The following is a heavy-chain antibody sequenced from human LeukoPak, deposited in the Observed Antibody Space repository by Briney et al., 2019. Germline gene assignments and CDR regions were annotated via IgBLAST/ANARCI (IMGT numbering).Heavy chain of an antibody. J-gene: IGHJ5*02. CDR1: GGTFSSYA. CDR3: ARVYCSSTSCYNYNWFDP. V-gene: IGHV1-8*02. CDR2: MNPNSGNT. D-gene: IGHD2-2*02. Sequence: ASAKVSCKASGGTFSSYAISWVRQAPGQGLEWMGWMNPNSGNTGYAQRFQGRVTMTRNTSISTAYMELSSLRSEDTAVYYCARVYCSSTSCYNYNWFDPWGQGTLVTVSS.